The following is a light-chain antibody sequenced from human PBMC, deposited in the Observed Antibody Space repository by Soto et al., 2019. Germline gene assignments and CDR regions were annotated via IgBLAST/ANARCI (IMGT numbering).Light chain of an antibody. Sequence: DIQVTQSPSTLSASVGDRVTITCRASQSISSWLAWYQQKPVKAPKALIYKASSLESGVPSRFSGSESGTEFTLTISSLQPDDFATYYCQQYNTFPLTFGQGTQVEVK. CDR2: KAS. J-gene: IGKJ1*01. CDR3: QQYNTFPLT. V-gene: IGKV1-5*03. CDR1: QSISSW.